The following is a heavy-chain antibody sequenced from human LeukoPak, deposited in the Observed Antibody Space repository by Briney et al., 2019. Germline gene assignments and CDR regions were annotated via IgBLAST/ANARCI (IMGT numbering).Heavy chain of an antibody. CDR3: ARVSSSWYQDWYFDL. Sequence: SQTLSLTCTVSGCSISSSSYYWGWIRQPPGKGLEWIGRIETSGNTNYKPSLKSRVTMSVDTSKNQFSLKLSSVTAADTAVYYCARVSSSWYQDWYFDLWGRGTLVTVSS. CDR1: GCSISSSSYY. D-gene: IGHD6-13*01. V-gene: IGHV4-61*02. CDR2: IETSGNT. J-gene: IGHJ2*01.